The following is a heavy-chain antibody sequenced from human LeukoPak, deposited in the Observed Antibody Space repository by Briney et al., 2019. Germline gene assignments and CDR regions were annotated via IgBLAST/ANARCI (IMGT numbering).Heavy chain of an antibody. CDR2: ISGSGGST. CDR3: AKTGGIAAAH. D-gene: IGHD6-13*01. Sequence: GGTLRLSCAASGFTFSSYGMSWVRQAPGKGLEWVSVISGSGGSTYYADSVKGRFIISRDNSKNTLYLQMNSLRAEDTALYYCAKTGGIAAAHWGQGTLVTVSS. J-gene: IGHJ4*02. V-gene: IGHV3-23*01. CDR1: GFTFSSYG.